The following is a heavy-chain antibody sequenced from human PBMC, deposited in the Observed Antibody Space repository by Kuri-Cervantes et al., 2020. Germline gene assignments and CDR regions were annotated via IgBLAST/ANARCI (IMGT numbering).Heavy chain of an antibody. J-gene: IGHJ6*03. D-gene: IGHD6-13*01. CDR2: IYHSGST. CDR3: ARGDSSWLGYYYYYMDV. V-gene: IGHV4-38-2*02. Sequence: SETLSLTCTVSGYSISSGYYWGWIRQPPGKGLEWIGSIYHSGSTYYDPSLKSRVTKSVDTSKNQFSLKLSSVTAADTAVYYCARGDSSWLGYYYYYMDVWGKGTTVTVSS. CDR1: GYSISSGYY.